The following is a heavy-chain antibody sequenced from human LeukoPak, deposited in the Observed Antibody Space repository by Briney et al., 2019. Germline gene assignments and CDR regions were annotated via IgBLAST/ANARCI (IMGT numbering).Heavy chain of an antibody. D-gene: IGHD1-26*01. Sequence: KTSETLSLTCTVSGGSISSSSYYWGWIRQPPGKGLEWIGSVYYNGVTYYKSSLKSRVTISADTSKNQFSLKVRSVAAADTAVYYCARNTIVGATRWFGPWGQGTLVTVSS. CDR1: GGSISSSSYY. CDR2: VYYNGVT. CDR3: ARNTIVGATRWFGP. J-gene: IGHJ5*02. V-gene: IGHV4-39*01.